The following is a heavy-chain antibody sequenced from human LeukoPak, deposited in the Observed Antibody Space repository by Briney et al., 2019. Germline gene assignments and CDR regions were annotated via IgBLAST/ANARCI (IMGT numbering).Heavy chain of an antibody. D-gene: IGHD4-17*01. J-gene: IGHJ5*02. CDR3: ARVPYDYGAWFDP. V-gene: IGHV1-2*02. CDR1: GYTFTSYG. Sequence: ASVKVSCKASGYTFTSYGISWVRQAPGQGLEWMGWINPNSGGTNYAQKFQGRVTMTRDTSISTAYMELSRLRSDDTAVYYCARVPYDYGAWFDPWGQGTLVTVSS. CDR2: INPNSGGT.